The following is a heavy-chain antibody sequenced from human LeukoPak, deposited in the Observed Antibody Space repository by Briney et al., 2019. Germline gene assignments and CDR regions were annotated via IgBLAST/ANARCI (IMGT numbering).Heavy chain of an antibody. Sequence: SYXMNWVRQAPXQGLEWMGWINTNTGNPTYAQGFTGRFVFSLDTSVSTAYLQISSLKAEDTAVYYCARAPCSGGSCYSDPWGQGTLVTVSS. CDR1: SYX. CDR2: INTNTGNP. V-gene: IGHV7-4-1*02. CDR3: ARAPCSGGSCYSDP. D-gene: IGHD2-15*01. J-gene: IGHJ5*02.